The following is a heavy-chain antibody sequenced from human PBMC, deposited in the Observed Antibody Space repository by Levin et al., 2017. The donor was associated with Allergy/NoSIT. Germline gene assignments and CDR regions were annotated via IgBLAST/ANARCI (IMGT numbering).Heavy chain of an antibody. CDR3: ARRVLQQWLDKRDWYFDL. D-gene: IGHD6-19*01. Sequence: PGGSLRLSCAASGFIFEDYGMSWVRQVPGKGLEWVSGINWNGGYTNYEDSVKGRFIISRDNTKNSLYLQMNSLRAEDTAYYYCARRVLQQWLDKRDWYFDLWGRGALVTVSS. CDR1: GFIFEDYG. V-gene: IGHV3-20*04. CDR2: INWNGGYT. J-gene: IGHJ2*01.